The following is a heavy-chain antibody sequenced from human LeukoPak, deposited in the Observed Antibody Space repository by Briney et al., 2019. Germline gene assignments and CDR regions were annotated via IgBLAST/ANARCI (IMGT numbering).Heavy chain of an antibody. J-gene: IGHJ3*02. Sequence: SVKVSCKASGGTFRSYAISWVRQAPGQGLEWMGRIIPILGIANYAQKFQGRVTITADKSTSTAYMELSSLRSEDTAVYYCARSYYDSSGRGDAFDIWGQGTMVTVSS. CDR1: GGTFRSYA. D-gene: IGHD3-22*01. V-gene: IGHV1-69*04. CDR3: ARSYYDSSGRGDAFDI. CDR2: IIPILGIA.